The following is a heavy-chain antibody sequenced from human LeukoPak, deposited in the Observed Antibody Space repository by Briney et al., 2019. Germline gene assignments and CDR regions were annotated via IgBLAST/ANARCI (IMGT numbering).Heavy chain of an antibody. J-gene: IGHJ4*02. CDR1: GFTFNSYS. CDR3: ATNDFWSGYYYFDY. Sequence: GKSLRLSCAASGFTFNSYSMNWVRQAPGKGLEWVSSISSTSRYIYYADSVKGRFTISRDNSKNTLYLQMNSLRAEDTAVYYCATNDFWSGYYYFDYWGQGTLVTVPS. V-gene: IGHV3-21*04. D-gene: IGHD3-3*01. CDR2: ISSTSRYI.